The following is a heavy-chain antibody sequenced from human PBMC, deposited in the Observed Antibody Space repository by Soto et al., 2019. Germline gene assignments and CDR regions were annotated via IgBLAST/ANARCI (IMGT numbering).Heavy chain of an antibody. J-gene: IGHJ4*02. D-gene: IGHD1-26*01. CDR1: GFTFGDYA. Sequence: GGSLRLSCTASGFTFGDYAMSWVRQAPGKGLEWVGFIRSKAYGGTTEYAASVKGRFTISRDDSKSIAYLQMNSLKTEDTAVYYCTRDPPGSGSAPDYWGQGTLVTVSS. V-gene: IGHV3-49*04. CDR3: TRDPPGSGSAPDY. CDR2: IRSKAYGGTT.